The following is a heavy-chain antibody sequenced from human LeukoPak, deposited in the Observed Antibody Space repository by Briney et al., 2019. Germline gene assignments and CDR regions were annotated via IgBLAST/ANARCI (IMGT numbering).Heavy chain of an antibody. Sequence: GESLKISCKGSGYSFTNYWIAWVRQMPGKGLEWMGIIYPGDSDTRYSPSFQGQVTISADKSITTAYLQWSSLKASDTAIYYCARTIGSYTTGWYNIDYWGQGTLVTVSS. CDR1: GYSFTNYW. CDR3: ARTIGSYTTGWYNIDY. D-gene: IGHD6-19*01. V-gene: IGHV5-51*01. J-gene: IGHJ4*02. CDR2: IYPGDSDT.